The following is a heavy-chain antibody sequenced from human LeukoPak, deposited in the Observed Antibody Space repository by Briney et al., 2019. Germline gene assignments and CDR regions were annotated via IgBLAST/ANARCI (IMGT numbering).Heavy chain of an antibody. CDR1: GGSISSGDYN. CDR2: IYYSGST. J-gene: IGHJ4*02. Sequence: SETLSLTCTVSGGSISSGDYNWSWIRQPPGKGLEWIGYIYYSGSTYYNPSLKSRVTISVDTSKNQFSLKLSSVTAADTAVYYCASYKHSYYYDSSGYLVWGQGTLVTVSS. V-gene: IGHV4-30-4*01. CDR3: ASYKHSYYYDSSGYLV. D-gene: IGHD3-22*01.